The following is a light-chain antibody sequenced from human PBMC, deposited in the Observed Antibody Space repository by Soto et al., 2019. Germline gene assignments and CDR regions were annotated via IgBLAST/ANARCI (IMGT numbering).Light chain of an antibody. Sequence: VLTQSPSSLAVSLGERATVNCRSSQSVLDNSTNKSYLAWYQKKPGHPPKLLVHWASVREAGVPDRFSGGGSGTDFTLTISSLQSEDFAVYYCQQYNNWPPLTFGGGTKVEIK. J-gene: IGKJ4*01. V-gene: IGKV4-1*01. CDR1: QSVLDNSTNKSY. CDR2: WAS. CDR3: QQYNNWPPLT.